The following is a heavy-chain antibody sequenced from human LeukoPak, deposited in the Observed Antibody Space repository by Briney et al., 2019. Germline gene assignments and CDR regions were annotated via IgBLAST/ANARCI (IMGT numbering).Heavy chain of an antibody. J-gene: IGHJ4*02. CDR1: GYTFTGYY. CDR3: ARQAPPYDSSGYFDY. V-gene: IGHV1-2*02. CDR2: INPNSGGT. D-gene: IGHD3-22*01. Sequence: ASVKVSCKASGYTFTGYYMHWVRQAPGQGLEWMGWINPNSGGTNYAQKFQGRVTMTRDTSISTAYMELSRLRPDDTAVYYCARQAPPYDSSGYFDYWGQGTLVTVSS.